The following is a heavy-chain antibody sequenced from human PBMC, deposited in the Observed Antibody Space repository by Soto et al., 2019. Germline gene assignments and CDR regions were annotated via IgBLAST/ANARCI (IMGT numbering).Heavy chain of an antibody. D-gene: IGHD3-22*01. V-gene: IGHV3-9*01. CDR2: ISWNSGSI. CDR1: GFTFDDYA. Sequence: ESGGGLVQPGRSLRLSCAASGFTFDDYAMHWVRQAPGKGLEWVSGISWNSGSIGYADSVKGRFTISRDNAKNSLYLQMNSLRAEDTALYYCAKVKYYYDSSGYLYYFDYWGQGTLVTVSS. J-gene: IGHJ4*02. CDR3: AKVKYYYDSSGYLYYFDY.